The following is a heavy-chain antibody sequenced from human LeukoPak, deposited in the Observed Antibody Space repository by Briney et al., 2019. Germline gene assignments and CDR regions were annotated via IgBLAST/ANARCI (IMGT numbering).Heavy chain of an antibody. Sequence: GGSLRLSCAASGFTFSSYSMNWVRQAPGKGLEWVSYISSSSSTIYYADSVKGRFTISRDNAKNSLYLQMNSLRAEDTAVYYCARDPYSSSSGADDYWGQGTLVTVSS. CDR2: ISSSSSTI. V-gene: IGHV3-48*01. CDR1: GFTFSSYS. J-gene: IGHJ4*02. D-gene: IGHD6-6*01. CDR3: ARDPYSSSSGADDY.